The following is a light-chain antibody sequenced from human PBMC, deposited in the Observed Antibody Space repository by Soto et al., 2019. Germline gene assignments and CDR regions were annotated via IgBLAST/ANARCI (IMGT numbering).Light chain of an antibody. CDR2: RND. V-gene: IGLV1-47*01. J-gene: IGLJ2*01. Sequence: QSVLTQPPSASGTPGQRVTISCSGIGSNIGSNYVYWYQQLPGTAPKLLISRNDERPSGVPDRFSGSKSGTSGSLAISWLRSEDEADYYCAAWDDSLSGPVFGGGTKLTVL. CDR1: GSNIGSNY. CDR3: AAWDDSLSGPV.